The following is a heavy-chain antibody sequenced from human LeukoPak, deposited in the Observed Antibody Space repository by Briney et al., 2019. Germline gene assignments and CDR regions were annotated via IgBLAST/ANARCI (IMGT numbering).Heavy chain of an antibody. CDR3: ARVRIQLWLNYYYYMDV. V-gene: IGHV4-34*01. D-gene: IGHD5-18*01. J-gene: IGHJ6*03. CDR2: INHSGST. Sequence: PSETLSLTCAVYGGSFSGYYWSWIRQPPGKGLEWIGEINHSGSTNYNPSLKSRVTISVDTSKNQFSLKLSSVTAADTAVYYCARVRIQLWLNYYYYMDVWGKGTTVTVSS. CDR1: GGSFSGYY.